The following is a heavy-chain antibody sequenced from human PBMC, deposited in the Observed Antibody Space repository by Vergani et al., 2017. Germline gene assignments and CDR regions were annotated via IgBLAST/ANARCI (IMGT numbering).Heavy chain of an antibody. CDR2: INHSGST. J-gene: IGHJ4*02. Sequence: QVQLQQWGAGLLKPSETLSLTCAVYGGSFSGYYWGWIRQPPGKGLEWIGEINHSGSTNYNPSLKSRVTISVDTSKNQFSLKLSSVTAADTAVHYCARARGGYDILTGYYIGPFDYWGQGTLVTVSS. V-gene: IGHV4-34*01. D-gene: IGHD3-9*01. CDR3: ARARGGYDILTGYYIGPFDY. CDR1: GGSFSGYY.